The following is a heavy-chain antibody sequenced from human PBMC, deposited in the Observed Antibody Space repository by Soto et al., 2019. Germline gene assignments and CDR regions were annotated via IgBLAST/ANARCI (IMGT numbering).Heavy chain of an antibody. Sequence: GGPLRLCCAAAGFTFSSYWMSWVRQTPGKGLGWVANIKQDGSEKYYVDSVKGRFTISRDNAKNSLYLQMNSLRAEDTAVYYCARFLDYYDSSGYRRGRLFDPWGQGTLVTAPQ. D-gene: IGHD3-22*01. CDR2: IKQDGSEK. J-gene: IGHJ5*02. CDR1: GFTFSSYW. V-gene: IGHV3-7*01. CDR3: ARFLDYYDSSGYRRGRLFDP.